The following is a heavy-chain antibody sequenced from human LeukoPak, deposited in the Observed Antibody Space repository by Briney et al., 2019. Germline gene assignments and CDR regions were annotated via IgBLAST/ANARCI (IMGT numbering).Heavy chain of an antibody. CDR1: GFTFSSYG. CDR3: AKVYGDSAWYVDS. CDR2: IRYDGSNK. J-gene: IGHJ4*02. Sequence: PGGSLRLSCAASGFTFSSYGMHWVRQAPGKGLEWVAFIRYDGSNKYYADSVKGRFTISRDNSKNTLYLQMNSLRAEDTALYYCAKVYGDSAWYVDSWGQGTLVTVSS. V-gene: IGHV3-30*02. D-gene: IGHD2-8*01.